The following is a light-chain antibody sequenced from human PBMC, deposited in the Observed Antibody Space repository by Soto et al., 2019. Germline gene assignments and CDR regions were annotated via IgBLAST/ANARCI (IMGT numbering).Light chain of an antibody. CDR1: QSLVHSDGIAY. Sequence: VVMSQSSLSLPFTLGQPASISFRSNQSLVHSDGIAYFSWFQQRPGRSPRRLIYKVSNRDSGVPARFSGSGSGTDFALKISRVEAEDLGVYYCMQGTHWPITFGQGRRLEIK. V-gene: IGKV2-30*02. CDR3: MQGTHWPIT. CDR2: KVS. J-gene: IGKJ5*01.